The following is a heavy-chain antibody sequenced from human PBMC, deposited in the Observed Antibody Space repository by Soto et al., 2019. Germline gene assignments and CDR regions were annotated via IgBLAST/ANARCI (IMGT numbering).Heavy chain of an antibody. D-gene: IGHD3-3*01. V-gene: IGHV1-69*06. Sequence: QERLVQSGAEVRKPGSSVKVSCKVTGGTSTRYAINWVRQAPGPGLEWMGGIVPMFGTSKYAQKFQGRITSTADTSTIIAYMEFRSLRSEDTAVYYCNRGSEYDFWSGYLWGEGTLFSVSS. CDR1: GGTSTRYA. J-gene: IGHJ4*02. CDR2: IVPMFGTS. CDR3: NRGSEYDFWSGYL.